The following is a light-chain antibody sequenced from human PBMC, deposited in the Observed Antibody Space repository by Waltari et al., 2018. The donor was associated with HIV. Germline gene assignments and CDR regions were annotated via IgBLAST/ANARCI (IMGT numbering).Light chain of an antibody. CDR2: QVS. CDR1: QSLAFRDGTSY. J-gene: IGKJ2*01. CDR3: MPATSWPHN. V-gene: IGKV2-30*01. Sequence: TQWPLSLSVTLRQPAAISCKSNQSLAFRDGTSYLFWYHQRPGHPPRRLLYQVSHRDSGIPGRITGSGSDTDFTLRISRVEAEDAGFYFCMPATSWPHNFGQRTELQI.